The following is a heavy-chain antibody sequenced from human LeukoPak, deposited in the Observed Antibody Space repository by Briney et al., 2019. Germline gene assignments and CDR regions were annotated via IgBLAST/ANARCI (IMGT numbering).Heavy chain of an antibody. D-gene: IGHD3-3*01. CDR1: GFTFSSYS. J-gene: IGHJ4*02. CDR2: ISSSSSYI. Sequence: LRLSCAASGFTFSSYSMNWVRQAPGKGLEWVSSISSSSSYIYYADSVKGRFTISRDNAKNSLYLQMNSLRAEDTAVYYCAREPYYDFWSGYYDIDYWGQGTLVTVSS. CDR3: AREPYYDFWSGYYDIDY. V-gene: IGHV3-21*01.